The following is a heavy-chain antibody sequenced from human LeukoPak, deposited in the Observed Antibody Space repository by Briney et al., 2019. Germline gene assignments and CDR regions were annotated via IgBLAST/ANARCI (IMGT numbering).Heavy chain of an antibody. Sequence: SQTLSLTCTVSGGSISSGSYYWSWIRQPAGKGLEWIGRIYTSGSTNYNPSLKSRVTISVDTSKNQFSLKLSSVTAADTAVYYCARDRHSCGYYFDYWGQGTLVTVSS. CDR3: ARDRHSCGYYFDY. V-gene: IGHV4-61*02. J-gene: IGHJ4*02. D-gene: IGHD5-18*01. CDR1: GGSISSGSYY. CDR2: IYTSGST.